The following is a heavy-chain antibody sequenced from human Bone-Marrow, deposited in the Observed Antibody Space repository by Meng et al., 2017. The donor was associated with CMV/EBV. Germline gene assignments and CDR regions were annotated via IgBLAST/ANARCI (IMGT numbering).Heavy chain of an antibody. CDR1: GFPFSSYW. D-gene: IGHD3-10*01. J-gene: IGHJ4*02. V-gene: IGHV3-7*01. Sequence: GGSLRLSCAASGFPFSSYWMSWVRQAPGKGLEWVANIKQDGSEKYYVDSVKGRFTISRDNAKNSLYLQMNSLRAEDTAVYYCAKGSGYYYGSGSYLDYWGQGTLVTVSS. CDR3: AKGSGYYYGSGSYLDY. CDR2: IKQDGSEK.